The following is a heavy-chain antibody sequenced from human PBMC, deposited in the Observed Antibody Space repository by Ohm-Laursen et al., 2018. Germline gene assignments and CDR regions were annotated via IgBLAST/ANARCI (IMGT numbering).Heavy chain of an antibody. V-gene: IGHV3-23*01. CDR2: ISGSGST. J-gene: IGHJ4*02. CDR1: GFTFDDYA. CDR3: AKVEQYYYGSGSVIDY. D-gene: IGHD3-10*01. Sequence: SLRLSCSASGFTFDDYAMHWVRQAPGKGLEWVSVISGSGSTYYADSVKGRFTISRDNSKNTLYLQMNSLRTEDTAVYYCAKVEQYYYGSGSVIDYWAREPWSPSPQ.